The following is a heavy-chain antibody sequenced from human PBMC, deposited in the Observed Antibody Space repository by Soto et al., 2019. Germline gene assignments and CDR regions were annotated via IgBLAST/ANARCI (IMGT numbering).Heavy chain of an antibody. D-gene: IGHD4-17*01. CDR3: ARASGYGDPFDY. Sequence: QVQLQESGPGLVKPSETLSLTCTVSGGSISSYYWSWIRQPPGKGLEWIGYIYYSGNTNYNPSLRSRVTISVDTSKNQFSLKLSSVTAADTAMYYCARASGYGDPFDYWGQGTLFTVSS. V-gene: IGHV4-59*01. CDR2: IYYSGNT. CDR1: GGSISSYY. J-gene: IGHJ4*02.